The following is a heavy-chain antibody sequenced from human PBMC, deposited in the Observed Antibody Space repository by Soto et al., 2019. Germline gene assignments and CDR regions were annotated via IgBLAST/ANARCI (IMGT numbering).Heavy chain of an antibody. Sequence: QVQLVESGGGVVQPGRSLRLSCAASGFTFSSYGMHWVRQAPGKGLEWVAVIWYDGSNKYYADSVKGRFTISRDNSKNTLYLQRNSLRAEDPAVYYWARGGVGSIRWPHFDYWGQGTLVTVSS. D-gene: IGHD3-10*01. CDR3: ARGGVGSIRWPHFDY. V-gene: IGHV3-33*01. CDR2: IWYDGSNK. CDR1: GFTFSSYG. J-gene: IGHJ4*02.